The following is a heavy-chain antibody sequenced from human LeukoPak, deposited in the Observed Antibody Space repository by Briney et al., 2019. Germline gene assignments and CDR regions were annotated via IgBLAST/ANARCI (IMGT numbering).Heavy chain of an antibody. CDR1: GGTFSSYA. V-gene: IGHV1-69*05. D-gene: IGHD2-21*01. CDR3: ASRGGGDYYYYMDV. CDR2: IIPIFGTA. J-gene: IGHJ6*03. Sequence: SMKVSCKASGGTFSSYAISWVRQAPGQGLEWMGGIIPIFGTANYAQKFQGRVTITTDESTSTAYMELSSLRSEDTAVYYCASRGGGDYYYYMDVWGKGTTVTASS.